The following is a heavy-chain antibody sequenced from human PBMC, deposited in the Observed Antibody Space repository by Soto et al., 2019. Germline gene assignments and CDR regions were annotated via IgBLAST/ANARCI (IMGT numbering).Heavy chain of an antibody. CDR1: GDSFSVYS. D-gene: IGHD2-8*02. V-gene: IGHV4-34*01. CDR3: ARDKITGLFDY. Sequence: SEPPSLTCAVYGDSFSVYSWTWIRQPPGTGLEWIGEINHSGSTNYNPSLKSRVTISVDTSKNQFSLKLTSVTAADTAVYYCARDKITGLFDYWGQGTLVTVS. J-gene: IGHJ4*02. CDR2: INHSGST.